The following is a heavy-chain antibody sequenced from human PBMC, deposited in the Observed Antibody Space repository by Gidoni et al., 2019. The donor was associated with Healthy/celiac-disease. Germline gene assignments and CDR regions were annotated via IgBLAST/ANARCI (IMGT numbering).Heavy chain of an antibody. CDR3: ARQFPQSRQKEITIFGVVIMNTYAFDI. J-gene: IGHJ3*02. D-gene: IGHD3-3*01. CDR1: VYSFTSYW. Sequence: EVQLVQSGAEVQKPGESLKIYCKGSVYSFTSYWLGWVRQLPGKGLEWMGIIYPGDSDTRYSPSFQGQVTISADKSISTAYLQWSSLKASDTAMYYCARQFPQSRQKEITIFGVVIMNTYAFDIWGQGTMVTVSS. CDR2: IYPGDSDT. V-gene: IGHV5-51*01.